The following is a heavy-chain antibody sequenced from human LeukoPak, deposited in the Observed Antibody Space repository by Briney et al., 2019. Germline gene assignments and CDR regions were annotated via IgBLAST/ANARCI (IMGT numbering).Heavy chain of an antibody. CDR1: GFTFSSYE. CDR3: ARDWTGLNHLDY. V-gene: IGHV3-48*03. J-gene: IGHJ4*02. D-gene: IGHD1-14*01. CDR2: ISKSGSTK. Sequence: PGGSLRLSCAASGFTFSSYEMNWVRQAPGKGLEWVSYISKSGSTKYYVDSVKGRFTISRDNAKNSLFLQMNSLRAEDTAVYYCARDWTGLNHLDYWGRGTLVTVSS.